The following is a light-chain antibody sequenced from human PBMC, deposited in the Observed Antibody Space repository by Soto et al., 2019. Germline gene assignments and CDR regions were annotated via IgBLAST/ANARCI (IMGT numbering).Light chain of an antibody. CDR3: SSYAGSDNWV. Sequence: QSALTQPPSASGSPGQSVTISCTGTYSDIGVYDFVSWYQQHPGKAPTLMIYEVSKRPSGVPDRFSGSKSGNTAFLTVSGLQAEDDSDYYCSSYAGSDNWVFGGGTKLTVL. V-gene: IGLV2-8*01. CDR1: YSDIGVYDF. J-gene: IGLJ3*02. CDR2: EVS.